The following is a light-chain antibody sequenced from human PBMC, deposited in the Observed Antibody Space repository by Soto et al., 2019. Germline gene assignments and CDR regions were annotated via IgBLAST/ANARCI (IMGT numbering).Light chain of an antibody. CDR1: QSVSSN. V-gene: IGKV3-15*01. Sequence: DILMPQSPAPLPVSPGDRSPISFPASQSVSSNLAWHQQKPGQAPRLLMYDASTRATGIPARFSGSGSGTEGTLTISRLQSEDVAVYYGQQYNNSRRTFGKGTKVDIK. J-gene: IGKJ1*01. CDR3: QQYNNSRRT. CDR2: DAS.